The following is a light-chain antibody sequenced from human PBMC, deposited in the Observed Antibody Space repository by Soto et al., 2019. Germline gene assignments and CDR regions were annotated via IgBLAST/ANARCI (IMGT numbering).Light chain of an antibody. Sequence: DIQMTQSPSTLSASVGDRVTITCRASQSVSSWLAWYQQQSGQAPKLLIYDASNLESGVPSRFSGSGFGTEFTLTISRLQPDDFATYYCQQYNTYWTFGQGTKVEIK. CDR3: QQYNTYWT. CDR2: DAS. CDR1: QSVSSW. J-gene: IGKJ1*01. V-gene: IGKV1-5*01.